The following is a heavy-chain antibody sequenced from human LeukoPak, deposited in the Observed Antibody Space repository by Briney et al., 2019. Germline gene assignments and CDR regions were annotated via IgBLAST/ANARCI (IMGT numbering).Heavy chain of an antibody. V-gene: IGHV3-72*01. CDR3: ARVRYYLDY. CDR2: IRNKVNSYST. D-gene: IGHD3-9*01. J-gene: IGHJ4*02. CDR1: GFTFSDHY. Sequence: GGSLRLSCAASGFTFSDHYMDWVRQAPGKGLEWVGRIRNKVNSYSTEYAASVKGRFTISRDDSKNSLYLQMNSLRTEDTAVYYCARVRYYLDYWGQGTLVTVSS.